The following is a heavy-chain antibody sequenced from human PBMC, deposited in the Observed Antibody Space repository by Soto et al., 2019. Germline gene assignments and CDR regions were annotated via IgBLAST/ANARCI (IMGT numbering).Heavy chain of an antibody. D-gene: IGHD6-6*01. CDR1: GYTFTNYG. CDR3: ARGSSSSAFYYYYGMDV. V-gene: IGHV1-18*01. CDR2: ISAYNGNT. J-gene: IGHJ6*02. Sequence: ASVKVSCKASGYTFTNYGISWVRQAPGQGLEWMGWISAYNGNTNYAQKLQGRVTMTTDTSTSTAYMELRSLRSDDTAVYYCARGSSSSAFYYYYGMDVWGQGTTVTVSS.